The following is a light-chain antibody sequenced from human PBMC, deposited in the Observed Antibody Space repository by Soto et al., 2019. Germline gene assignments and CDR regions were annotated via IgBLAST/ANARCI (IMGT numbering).Light chain of an antibody. CDR3: QQYDNWPPFT. J-gene: IGKJ3*01. CDR1: QSVGSH. V-gene: IGKV3-15*01. Sequence: EIVMTQSPVTLSVSLGERATLSCRASQSVGSHLAWYQQRPGQAPRPLIYGASYRATGIPARFSGSGSGTDFTLTISSLQSEDFAVYYCQQYDNWPPFTFGPGTKVDIK. CDR2: GAS.